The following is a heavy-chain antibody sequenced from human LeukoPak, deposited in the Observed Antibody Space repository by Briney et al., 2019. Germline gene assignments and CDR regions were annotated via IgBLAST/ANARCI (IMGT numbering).Heavy chain of an antibody. CDR1: GGSISSYY. D-gene: IGHD5-18*01. J-gene: IGHJ4*02. CDR3: ARVQRGYSPRVFDY. CDR2: IYYSGST. V-gene: IGHV4-59*01. Sequence: SETLSLTCTVSGGSISSYYWSWIRQPPGRGLEWIGYIYYSGSTNYNPSLKSRVTISVDTSKNQFSLKLSSVTAADTAVYYCARVQRGYSPRVFDYWGQGTLVTVSS.